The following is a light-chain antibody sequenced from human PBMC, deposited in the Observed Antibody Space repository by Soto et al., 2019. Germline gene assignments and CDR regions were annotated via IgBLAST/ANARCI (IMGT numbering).Light chain of an antibody. CDR2: DAS. J-gene: IGKJ4*01. V-gene: IGKV3-11*01. CDR1: QSVTVN. Sequence: EILLTQSPSTLSLSPGEGVTLSCRASQSVTVNSLAWYQQKPGQAPRLLIHDASNRATGIPARFSGSGSGTDFTLTISSLEPEDFAVYYCQQRSNWPPGITFGGGTKVDIK. CDR3: QQRSNWPPGIT.